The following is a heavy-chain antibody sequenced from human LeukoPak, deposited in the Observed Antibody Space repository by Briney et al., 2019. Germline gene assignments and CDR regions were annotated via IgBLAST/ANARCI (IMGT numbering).Heavy chain of an antibody. D-gene: IGHD5-18*01. CDR2: IRYDGSNK. Sequence: GGSLRLSCAASGFTFSSYGMHWVRQAPGKGLDWVAFIRYDGSNKYYVDSVKGRFTISRDNSKNTLYLQMNSLRPEDTAVYYCAKGAAMVPFEYWGQGTLVTVSS. V-gene: IGHV3-30*02. J-gene: IGHJ4*02. CDR3: AKGAAMVPFEY. CDR1: GFTFSSYG.